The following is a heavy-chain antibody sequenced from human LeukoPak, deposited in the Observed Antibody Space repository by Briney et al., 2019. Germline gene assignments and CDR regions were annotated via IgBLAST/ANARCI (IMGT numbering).Heavy chain of an antibody. Sequence: RGSLRLSCAASGFTFSSYGMHWVRQAPGKGLEWVAVIWYDGSNKYYADSVKGRFTISRDNSKNTLYLQMNSLRAEDTAVYYCARDRYYYASGSYFPSDYYYGMDVWGQGTTVTVYS. CDR2: IWYDGSNK. V-gene: IGHV3-33*01. CDR1: GFTFSSYG. CDR3: ARDRYYYASGSYFPSDYYYGMDV. J-gene: IGHJ6*02. D-gene: IGHD3-10*01.